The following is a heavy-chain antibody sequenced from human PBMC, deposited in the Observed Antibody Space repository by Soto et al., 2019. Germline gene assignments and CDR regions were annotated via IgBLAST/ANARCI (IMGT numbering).Heavy chain of an antibody. V-gene: IGHV3-23*01. CDR2: ISGGGGST. Sequence: GGSLRLSCVASGLTFSTFAMSWVRQAPGKGLEWVSGISGGGGSTYYVDSVKGRFTISRDDSKNILYLHMTSLSAEDTAVYYCAKIYCSATNCPFDYCGQGTVVTVSS. J-gene: IGHJ4*02. CDR1: GLTFSTFA. D-gene: IGHD2-2*01. CDR3: AKIYCSATNCPFDY.